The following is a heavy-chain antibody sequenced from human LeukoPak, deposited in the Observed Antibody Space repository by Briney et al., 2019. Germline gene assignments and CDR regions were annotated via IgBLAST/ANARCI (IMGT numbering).Heavy chain of an antibody. CDR3: ARAGGEVVPAAIPTYYFDY. V-gene: IGHV3-7*01. D-gene: IGHD2-2*02. J-gene: IGHJ4*02. CDR2: IKQDGSEK. CDR1: GFTFSSYW. Sequence: GGSLRLSCAASGFTFSSYWMSWVRQAPGKGLEWVVNIKQDGSEKYYVDSVKGRFTISRDNAKNSLYLQMNSLRAEDTAVYYCARAGGEVVPAAIPTYYFDYWGQGTLVTVSS.